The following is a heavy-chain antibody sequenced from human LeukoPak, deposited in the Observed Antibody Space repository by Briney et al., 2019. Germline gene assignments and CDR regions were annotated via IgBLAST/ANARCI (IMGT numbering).Heavy chain of an antibody. D-gene: IGHD3-10*01. V-gene: IGHV3-20*01. CDR1: GFTFSSYT. CDR2: INWNGGST. Sequence: RAGGSLRLSCAASGFTFSSYTMNWVRQAPGKGLEWVSGINWNGGSTGYADSVKGRFTISRDNAKNSLYLQMNSLRAEDTALYHCARDLTGDEHDAFDIWGQGTMVTVSS. J-gene: IGHJ3*02. CDR3: ARDLTGDEHDAFDI.